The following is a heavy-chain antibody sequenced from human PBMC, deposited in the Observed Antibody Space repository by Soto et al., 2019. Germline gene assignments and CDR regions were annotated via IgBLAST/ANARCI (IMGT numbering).Heavy chain of an antibody. V-gene: IGHV4-30-4*01. D-gene: IGHD5-12*01. J-gene: IGHJ4*02. CDR3: ARVPDGYNWYYFDY. CDR2: IYYSGST. CDR1: GGSIRSGDYY. Sequence: LTYTVSGGSIRSGDYYWSWIRQPPGKGLEWIGYIYYSGSTYYNPSLKSRVTISVDTSKNQFSLKLSSVTAADTAVYYCARVPDGYNWYYFDYWGQGTLVTVSS.